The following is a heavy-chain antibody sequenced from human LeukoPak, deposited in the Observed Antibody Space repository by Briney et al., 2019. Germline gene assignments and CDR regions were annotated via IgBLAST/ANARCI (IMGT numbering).Heavy chain of an antibody. CDR3: ATDLRYSSGRGY. V-gene: IGHV1-24*01. J-gene: IGHJ4*02. CDR2: FDPEDGET. CDR1: GYTLTELS. Sequence: GASVKVSCKVSGYTLTELSMHWVRQAPGKGLEWMGGFDPEDGETIYAQKFQGRVTMTEDTSTDTAYMELSSLRSEDTAVYYCATDLRYSSGRGYWGQGTLVTVSS. D-gene: IGHD6-19*01.